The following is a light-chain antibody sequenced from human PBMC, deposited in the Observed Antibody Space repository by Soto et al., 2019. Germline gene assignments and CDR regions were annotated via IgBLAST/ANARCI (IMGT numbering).Light chain of an antibody. CDR1: SSDVGGYEY. CDR2: DVS. Sequence: QSALTQPASVSGSPGQSISISCTGTSSDVGGYEYVSWYQQHAGKAPELMIYDVSSRPSGVSNRFSGSKSGNTASLTISGLQAEDEADYYCISYTSINLYVLGTGTKLTVL. V-gene: IGLV2-14*01. J-gene: IGLJ1*01. CDR3: ISYTSINLYV.